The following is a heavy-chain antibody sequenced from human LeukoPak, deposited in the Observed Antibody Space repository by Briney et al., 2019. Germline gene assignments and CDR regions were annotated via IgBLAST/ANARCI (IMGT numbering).Heavy chain of an antibody. D-gene: IGHD3-10*01. CDR2: IYYSGSP. Sequence: SETLSLTCTVPGGSISNHYWSWIGQPPGKGLEWIGYIYYSGSPNYNPSLKSRVTISVDTSKNQFSLKLSSVTAADTDVYYCARERSIVRGVSWFDPWGQGALVTVSS. V-gene: IGHV4-59*11. CDR1: GGSISNHY. CDR3: ARERSIVRGVSWFDP. J-gene: IGHJ5*02.